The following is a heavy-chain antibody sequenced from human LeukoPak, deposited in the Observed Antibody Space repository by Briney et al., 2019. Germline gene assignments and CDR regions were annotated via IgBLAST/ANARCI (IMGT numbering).Heavy chain of an antibody. CDR3: AREGWFGEFFDY. D-gene: IGHD3-10*01. CDR2: IKQDGSEQ. Sequence: PGGSLRLSCAASGFTFSDYCMSWVRQAPGKGLEWVANIKQDGSEQYYVDSVKGRFTISRDNAKNSLYLQMNSLRAEDTAVYYCAREGWFGEFFDYWGQGTLVTVSS. CDR1: GFTFSDYC. V-gene: IGHV3-7*01. J-gene: IGHJ4*02.